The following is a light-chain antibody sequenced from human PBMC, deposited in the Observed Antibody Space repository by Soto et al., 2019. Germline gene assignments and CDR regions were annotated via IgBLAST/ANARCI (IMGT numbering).Light chain of an antibody. Sequence: EIVLTQSPATLSLSPGERATLSCRVSQSVGSSLAWYQQKPGQAPRLLIYDASNRATGIPARFSGSGSGTDFTLTISSLESEDFAVYYCLQRGDWPPLTFGQGTKVEIK. CDR2: DAS. CDR3: LQRGDWPPLT. J-gene: IGKJ1*01. V-gene: IGKV3-11*01. CDR1: QSVGSS.